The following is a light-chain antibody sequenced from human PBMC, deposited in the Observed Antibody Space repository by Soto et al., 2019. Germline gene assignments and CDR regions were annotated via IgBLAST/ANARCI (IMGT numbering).Light chain of an antibody. Sequence: DIQMTQSPSTLSGSVGDRVTITCRASQTISSWLAWYQQKPGKAPKLLIYKASTLKSGVPSRFSGSGSGTDFTFTISSLQPEDIATYYCQQYDNLPQGFTFGPGTKVDIK. V-gene: IGKV1-5*03. CDR2: KAS. J-gene: IGKJ3*01. CDR3: QQYDNLPQGFT. CDR1: QTISSW.